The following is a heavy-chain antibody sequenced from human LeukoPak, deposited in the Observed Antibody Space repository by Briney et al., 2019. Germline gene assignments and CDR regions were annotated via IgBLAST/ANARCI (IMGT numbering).Heavy chain of an antibody. V-gene: IGHV3-20*04. D-gene: IGHD3-22*01. CDR3: ARYYYDSSGYLYYFDY. J-gene: IGHJ4*02. Sequence: VGSLRLSCAASGFSFDDYGMRWVRQAPGKGLEWVSGINWNGGSTGYADSVKGRFTISRDNAKNSLYLQMNSLRAEATALYYSARYYYDSSGYLYYFDYSGQGPLVTVSS. CDR1: GFSFDDYG. CDR2: INWNGGST.